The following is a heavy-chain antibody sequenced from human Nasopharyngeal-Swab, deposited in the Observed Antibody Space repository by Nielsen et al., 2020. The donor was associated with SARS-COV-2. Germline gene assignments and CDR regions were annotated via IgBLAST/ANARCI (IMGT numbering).Heavy chain of an antibody. CDR1: GFNFNMYS. Sequence: GGSLRLSCATSGFNFNMYSMYWVRQAPGKGLEWVSSISSSSNYIYYGDSVKGRFTISRDNTQKSLYLEMNSLRVEDTAVYYCARLGTESYHYYSLDVWGQGTTVTVS. J-gene: IGHJ6*02. V-gene: IGHV3-21*01. CDR3: ARLGTESYHYYSLDV. D-gene: IGHD3-10*01. CDR2: ISSSSNYI.